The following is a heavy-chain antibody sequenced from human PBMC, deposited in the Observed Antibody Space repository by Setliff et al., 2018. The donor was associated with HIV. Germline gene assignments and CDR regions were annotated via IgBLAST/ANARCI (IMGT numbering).Heavy chain of an antibody. CDR2: IYYTGST. J-gene: IGHJ4*02. CDR3: ARWGDGYNSYDY. Sequence: PSETLSLTCTVSGGSFGSHYWSWIRQPPGKGLEWIGTIYYTGSTIYNPSLQSRVTMSVDTSKNHFSLKVNSVTAADMAVYFCARWGDGYNSYDYWGQGTLVTVSS. CDR1: GGSFGSHY. D-gene: IGHD5-12*01. V-gene: IGHV4-59*11.